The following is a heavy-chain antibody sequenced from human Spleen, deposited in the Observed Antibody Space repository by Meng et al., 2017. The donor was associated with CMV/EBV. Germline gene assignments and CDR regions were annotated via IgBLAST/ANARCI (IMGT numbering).Heavy chain of an antibody. V-gene: IGHV3-30*04. CDR1: GFTFIRYT. Sequence: GESLKISCAASGFTFIRYTVHWVRQAPGKGLEWVAVISYDGSNKYYADSVKGRFTISRDNSKNTLYLQMNSLRAEDTAVYYCARGGSYYDYYYGMDVWGQGTTVTVSS. CDR3: ARGGSYYDYYYGMDV. D-gene: IGHD1-26*01. CDR2: ISYDGSNK. J-gene: IGHJ6*02.